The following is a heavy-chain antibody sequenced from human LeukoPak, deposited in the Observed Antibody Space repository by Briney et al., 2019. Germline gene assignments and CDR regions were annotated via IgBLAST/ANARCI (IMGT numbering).Heavy chain of an antibody. Sequence: TSETLSLTCTVSGGSISSYYWSWIRQPAGKGLEWIGRIYTSGSTNYNPSLKSRVTMSVDTSKNQFSLKLSSVTAADTAVYYCARDLGQYYDFWSGRDPYYYGMDVWGQGTTVTVSS. D-gene: IGHD3-3*01. CDR2: IYTSGST. V-gene: IGHV4-4*07. J-gene: IGHJ6*02. CDR1: GGSISSYY. CDR3: ARDLGQYYDFWSGRDPYYYGMDV.